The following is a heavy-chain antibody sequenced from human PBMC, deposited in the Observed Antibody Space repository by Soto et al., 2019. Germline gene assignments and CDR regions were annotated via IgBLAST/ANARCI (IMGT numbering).Heavy chain of an antibody. CDR3: ARDVDSSGYRTYYGMDV. D-gene: IGHD3-22*01. J-gene: IGHJ6*02. Sequence: GASVKVSCKASGYTFTSYYMHWVRQAPGQGLEWMGIINPSGGSTSYAQKFQGRVTMTRDTSTSTVYMELSSLRSEDTAVYYCARDVDSSGYRTYYGMDVWGQGTTVTSP. CDR2: INPSGGST. CDR1: GYTFTSYY. V-gene: IGHV1-46*01.